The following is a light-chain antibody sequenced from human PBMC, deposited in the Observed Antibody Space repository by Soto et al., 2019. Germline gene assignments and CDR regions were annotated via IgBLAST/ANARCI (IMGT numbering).Light chain of an antibody. CDR1: SSDVGSYNL. CDR2: EGS. V-gene: IGLV2-23*01. J-gene: IGLJ1*01. Sequence: QSALTQPASVSGSPGQSITISCTGTSSDVGSYNLVSWYQQHPGKAPKLMIYEGSKRPSGVSNRFSGSKSGHTASLTISGLQAEDEADYYCCSYAGSSTCVFGTGTKLTVL. CDR3: CSYAGSSTCV.